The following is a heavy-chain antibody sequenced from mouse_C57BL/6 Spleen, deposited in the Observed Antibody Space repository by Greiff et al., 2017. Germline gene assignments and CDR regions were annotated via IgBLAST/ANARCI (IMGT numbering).Heavy chain of an antibody. J-gene: IGHJ2*01. D-gene: IGHD1-1*01. V-gene: IGHV14-4*01. CDR2: IDPENGDT. CDR3: TRSYYYGSSYYFDY. Sequence: EVKLMESGAELVRPGASVKLSCTASGFNIKDDYMHWVKQRPEQGLEWIGWIDPENGDTEYASKFQGKATITADTSSNTAYLQLSSLTSEDTAVYYCTRSYYYGSSYYFDYWGQGTTLTVSS. CDR1: GFNIKDDY.